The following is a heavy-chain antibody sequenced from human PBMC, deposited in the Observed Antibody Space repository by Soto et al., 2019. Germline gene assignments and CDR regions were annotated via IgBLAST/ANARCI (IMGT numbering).Heavy chain of an antibody. Sequence: QVQLVQSGAEVKKPGASVKVSCKASGYTFTSYAIHWVRQAPGQRLEWMGWVNAGNGNTKYSQKLQGRVTITRDTSASTAYMELSSLRSEDTAVYYCGRDLGYNWNLFDYWGQGTLVTVSS. CDR1: GYTFTSYA. V-gene: IGHV1-3*01. CDR3: GRDLGYNWNLFDY. D-gene: IGHD1-20*01. J-gene: IGHJ4*02. CDR2: VNAGNGNT.